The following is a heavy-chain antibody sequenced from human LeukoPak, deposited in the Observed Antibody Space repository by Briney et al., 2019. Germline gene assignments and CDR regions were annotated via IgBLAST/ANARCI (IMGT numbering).Heavy chain of an antibody. V-gene: IGHV4-61*02. J-gene: IGHJ4*02. D-gene: IGHD1-26*01. CDR2: IYTSGST. CDR1: GGSISSGSYY. CDR3: ARGGKGDFDY. Sequence: SETLSLTCTVSGGSISSGSYYWSWIRQPAGKGLEWIGRIYTSGSTNYNPSLKSRVTISVDTSKNQFSLKLSSVTAADTAVYYCARGGKGDFDYWGQGTLVTVSS.